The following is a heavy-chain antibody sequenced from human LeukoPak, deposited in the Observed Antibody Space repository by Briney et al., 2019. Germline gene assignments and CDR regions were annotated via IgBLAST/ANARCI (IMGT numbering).Heavy chain of an antibody. CDR2: IYPGDSDT. Sequence: GESLKISCQASGYDFSTYCIGWVRQMPGKGLEWVGIIYPGDSDTKYSPSFQGQVFISADRSIRSTCLEWSSLKSSDTAMYYCARLPQDYYYHGMDVWGQGTTVRVS. CDR3: ARLPQDYYYHGMDV. J-gene: IGHJ6*02. CDR1: GYDFSTYC. V-gene: IGHV5-51*01.